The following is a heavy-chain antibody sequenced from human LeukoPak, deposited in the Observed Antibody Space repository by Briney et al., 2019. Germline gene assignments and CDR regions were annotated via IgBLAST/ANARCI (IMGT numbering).Heavy chain of an antibody. V-gene: IGHV3-33*06. CDR1: GFTFSHYG. J-gene: IGHJ4*02. CDR3: AKGTESGWYAYFDY. CDR2: IWYDGGNK. D-gene: IGHD6-19*01. Sequence: GGSLRLTCAASGFTFSHYGMHWVRQAPGKGLEWVAVIWYDGGNKYFADSVKGRFTISRDNSKNTVYLQMNSLRVEDTAVYYCAKGTESGWYAYFDYWGQGTLVTVSS.